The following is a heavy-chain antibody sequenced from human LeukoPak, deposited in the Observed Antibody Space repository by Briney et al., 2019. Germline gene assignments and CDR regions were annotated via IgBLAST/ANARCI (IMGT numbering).Heavy chain of an antibody. CDR1: GGSVSSINW. Sequence: SGTLSLTCAVSGGSVSSINWRSWVRHRPGKGLEWIGEIYHSGSTNYNPSLKSRVTISVDKSKNQFSLKLSSVTAADTAVYYCARVPSSSWNNWFDPWGQGTLVTVSS. D-gene: IGHD6-13*01. CDR3: ARVPSSSWNNWFDP. V-gene: IGHV4-4*02. CDR2: IYHSGST. J-gene: IGHJ5*02.